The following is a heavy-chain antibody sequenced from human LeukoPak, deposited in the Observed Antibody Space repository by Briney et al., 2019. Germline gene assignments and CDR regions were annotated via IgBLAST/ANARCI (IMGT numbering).Heavy chain of an antibody. Sequence: ASVKVSCKASGYTFTGYFTHWVRQAPGQGLEWMGWINPKSGGTNYAQKFQGRVTMTRDTSISTAYMELSRLTSDDTAVYYCARVAGIDYYDSSGYPDYWGQGTLVTVSS. J-gene: IGHJ4*02. V-gene: IGHV1-2*02. D-gene: IGHD3-22*01. CDR2: INPKSGGT. CDR1: GYTFTGYF. CDR3: ARVAGIDYYDSSGYPDY.